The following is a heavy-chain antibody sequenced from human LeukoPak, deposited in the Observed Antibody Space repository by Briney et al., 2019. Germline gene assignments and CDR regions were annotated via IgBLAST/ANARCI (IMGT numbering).Heavy chain of an antibody. J-gene: IGHJ4*02. CDR2: IWYDGSEK. Sequence: PGVSLRLSCAASGFTFSSYAMHWVRQAPGMGLEWVALIWYDGSEKYYTDSVKGRFTISRDNSRNTLHLQMNRLRAEDTAMYFCARGCAGSYYLHVDWGQGTLVTVSS. V-gene: IGHV3-33*01. CDR1: GFTFSSYA. CDR3: ARGCAGSYYLHVD. D-gene: IGHD3-10*01.